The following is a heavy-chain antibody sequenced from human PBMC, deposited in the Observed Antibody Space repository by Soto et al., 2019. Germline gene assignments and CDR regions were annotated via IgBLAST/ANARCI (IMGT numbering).Heavy chain of an antibody. CDR1: GYTFTSYG. CDR2: ISAYNGNT. D-gene: IGHD2-15*01. Sequence: ASVKVSCKASGYTFTSYGISWVRQAPGQGLEWMGWISAYNGNTNYAQKLQGRVTMTTDTSTSTAYMELGSLRSDDTAVYYCARLDYCSGGSCYFNWFDPWGQGTLVTVSS. V-gene: IGHV1-18*01. J-gene: IGHJ5*02. CDR3: ARLDYCSGGSCYFNWFDP.